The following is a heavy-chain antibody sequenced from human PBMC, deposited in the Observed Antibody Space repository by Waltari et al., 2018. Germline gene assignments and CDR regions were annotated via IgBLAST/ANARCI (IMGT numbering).Heavy chain of an antibody. CDR3: ARDRGRGLYLDS. CDR1: GDSMGSRDF. V-gene: IGHV4-4*02. D-gene: IGHD2-15*01. Sequence: QLQLQQSGPGLVKPSESLSLTCAVSGDSMGSRDFWSWVRQYPGKGLEWIGQVHRSGRTNYNPSLASRVTMSIDTSNNQFSLKVTSATAADTAIYYCARDRGRGLYLDSWGQGILVTVSP. CDR2: VHRSGRT. J-gene: IGHJ4*02.